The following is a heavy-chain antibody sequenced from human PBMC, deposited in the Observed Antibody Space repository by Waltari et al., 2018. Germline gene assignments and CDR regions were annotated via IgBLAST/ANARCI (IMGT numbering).Heavy chain of an antibody. J-gene: IGHJ4*02. CDR3: AREEVVAAKSTLFDY. CDR1: GFTVSSNY. V-gene: IGHV4-38-2*02. CDR2: IYHIGST. Sequence: VQLVETGGGLIQPGGSLRLSCAASGFTVSSNYMTWVRQPPGKGLGGIGSIYHIGSTYYNPSLKSRVTISVDTSKNQFSLKLSSVTAADTAVYYCAREEVVAAKSTLFDYWGQGTLVTVSS. D-gene: IGHD2-15*01.